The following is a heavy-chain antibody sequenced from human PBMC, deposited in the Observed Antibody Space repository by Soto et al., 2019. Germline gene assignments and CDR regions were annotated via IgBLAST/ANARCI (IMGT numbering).Heavy chain of an antibody. D-gene: IGHD3-9*01. Sequence: KQSQTLSLTCAISGDSVSSNSAAWNWIRQSPSRGLEWLGRTYYRSKWYNDYAVSVKSRITINPDTSKNQFSLQLNSVTPEDTAVYYCARDSARYFDWLFGPYFDYWGQGTLVTVSS. CDR3: ARDSARYFDWLFGPYFDY. V-gene: IGHV6-1*01. CDR2: TYYRSKWYN. J-gene: IGHJ4*02. CDR1: GDSVSSNSAA.